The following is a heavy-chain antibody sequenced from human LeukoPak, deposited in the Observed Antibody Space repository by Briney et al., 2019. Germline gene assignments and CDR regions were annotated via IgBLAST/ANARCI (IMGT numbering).Heavy chain of an antibody. V-gene: IGHV1-18*01. CDR1: GYTFTSYG. J-gene: IGHJ4*02. D-gene: IGHD5-18*01. Sequence: ASVKVSCKASGYTFTSYGISWVRQAPGQGLEWMGWVSAYNGNTNYAQKLQGRVTMTTDTSTSTAYMELRSLRSDDTAVYYCARDLGSWRDTAIDYWGQGTLVTVSS. CDR2: VSAYNGNT. CDR3: ARDLGSWRDTAIDY.